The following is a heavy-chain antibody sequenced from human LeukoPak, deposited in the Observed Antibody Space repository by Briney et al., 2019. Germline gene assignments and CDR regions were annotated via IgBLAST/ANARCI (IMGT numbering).Heavy chain of an antibody. Sequence: ASVKVSCKASGGTFSSYAISWVRQAPGQGLEWMGGIIPIFGTANYAQKFQGRVTITTDESTSTAYMELSSLRSEDTAVYYCARGPFLEGHNYFDYWGQGTLVTVSS. CDR1: GGTFSSYA. D-gene: IGHD3-3*02. V-gene: IGHV1-69*05. J-gene: IGHJ4*02. CDR3: ARGPFLEGHNYFDY. CDR2: IIPIFGTA.